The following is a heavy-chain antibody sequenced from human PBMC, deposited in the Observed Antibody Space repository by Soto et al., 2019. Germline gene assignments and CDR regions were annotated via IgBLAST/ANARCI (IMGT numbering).Heavy chain of an antibody. V-gene: IGHV1-69*13. CDR2: IIPIFGTA. Sequence: ASVKVSCKASGGTFSSYAISWVRQAPGQGLEWMGGIIPIFGTANYAQKFQGRVTITADESTSTAYMELSSLRSEDTAVYYCARARFTIFGVVIHSDYYYYGMDVWGQGTTVTVSS. CDR1: GGTFSSYA. J-gene: IGHJ6*02. D-gene: IGHD3-3*01. CDR3: ARARFTIFGVVIHSDYYYYGMDV.